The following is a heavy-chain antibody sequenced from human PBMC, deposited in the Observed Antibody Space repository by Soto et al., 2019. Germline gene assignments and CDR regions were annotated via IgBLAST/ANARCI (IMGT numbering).Heavy chain of an antibody. V-gene: IGHV4-38-2*02. J-gene: IGHJ5*02. Sequence: PSETLSLTCSVSGDSIIGIYHWAWIRQPPGRSLEWIASIFHTGTTYYTPSLKSRVTISVDTSKNQFSLKLSSVTAADTAVYYCARGSSRHNWFDPWGQGTLVTVSS. CDR1: GDSIIGIYH. CDR3: ARGSSRHNWFDP. CDR2: IFHTGTT. D-gene: IGHD2-2*01.